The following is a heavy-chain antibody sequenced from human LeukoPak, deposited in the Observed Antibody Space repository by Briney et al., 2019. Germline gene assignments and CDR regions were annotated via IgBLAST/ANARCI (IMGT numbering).Heavy chain of an antibody. D-gene: IGHD3-10*01. CDR3: ARHLNYYLDY. Sequence: PGGSLRLSCAASGFTFSTYWMHWVRQAPGKGLVWVSRISSDGSITGYADSVKGRFTISRDNATNTLYLQMNSLRAEDTAVYYCARHLNYYLDYWGQGTLVTASS. CDR1: GFTFSTYW. V-gene: IGHV3-74*01. CDR2: ISSDGSIT. J-gene: IGHJ4*02.